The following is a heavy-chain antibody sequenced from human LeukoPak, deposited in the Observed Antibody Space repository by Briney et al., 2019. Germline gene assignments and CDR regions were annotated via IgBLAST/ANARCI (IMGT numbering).Heavy chain of an antibody. V-gene: IGHV4-59*01. CDR3: ARDGYDAFDI. D-gene: IGHD5-12*01. CDR1: GGSISSYY. Sequence: ASETLSLTCTVSGGSISSYYWSWIRQPPGKGLEWIGYIYYSGSTNYNPSLKSRVTISVDTSKNQFSLKLSSVTAADTAVYYCARDGYDAFDIWGQGTMVTVSS. J-gene: IGHJ3*02. CDR2: IYYSGST.